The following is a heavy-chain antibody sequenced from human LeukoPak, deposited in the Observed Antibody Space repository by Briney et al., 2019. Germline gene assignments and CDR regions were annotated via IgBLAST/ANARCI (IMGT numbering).Heavy chain of an antibody. CDR1: GFTVSSNY. Sequence: PGGSLRLSCAASGFTVSSNYMSWVRQPPGKGLEWVSVIYSGGGTYYADSVKGRFTISRDNAKNSLYLQMSSLRAEDTAVYYCARRSSRSFDYWGQGTLVTVSS. V-gene: IGHV3-53*01. J-gene: IGHJ4*02. CDR3: ARRSSRSFDY. D-gene: IGHD2/OR15-2a*01. CDR2: IYSGGGT.